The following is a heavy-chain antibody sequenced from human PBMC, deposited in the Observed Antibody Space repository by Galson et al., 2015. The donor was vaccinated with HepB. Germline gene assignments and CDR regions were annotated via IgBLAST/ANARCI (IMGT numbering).Heavy chain of an antibody. CDR1: GFTFSDYA. D-gene: IGHD2-21*02. CDR2: LTYSGGNT. Sequence: SLRLSCAASGFTFSDYAMGWVRQTPGKGLEWVSSLTYSGGNTYYADSVKGRFTISRDNSKNTLYLQMNSLRAEDTAVYYCARDEDCGGDCYSYYFDYWGQGTLVTVSS. CDR3: ARDEDCGGDCYSYYFDY. V-gene: IGHV3-23*01. J-gene: IGHJ4*02.